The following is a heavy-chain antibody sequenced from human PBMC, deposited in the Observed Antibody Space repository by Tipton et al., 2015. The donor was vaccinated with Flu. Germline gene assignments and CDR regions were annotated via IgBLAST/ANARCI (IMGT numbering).Heavy chain of an antibody. Sequence: QSGAEVKKPGSSVKVSCKASGGTFSSYAISWVRQAPGQGLEWMGGIIPIFGTANYAQKFQGRVTITADESTSTAYMELSSLRSGDTAVYYCASLWATVTQDAFDIWGQGTMVTVSS. J-gene: IGHJ3*02. CDR2: IIPIFGTA. CDR1: GGTFSSYA. D-gene: IGHD4-17*01. CDR3: ASLWATVTQDAFDI. V-gene: IGHV1-69*01.